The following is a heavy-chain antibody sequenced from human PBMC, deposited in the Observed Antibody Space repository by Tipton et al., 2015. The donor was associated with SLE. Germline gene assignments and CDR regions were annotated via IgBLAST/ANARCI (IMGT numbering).Heavy chain of an antibody. D-gene: IGHD2-2*01. CDR3: ARGGVVVPAALDY. V-gene: IGHV4-34*01. CDR1: GGSFSGYY. J-gene: IGHJ4*02. Sequence: TLSLTCAVYGGSFSGYYWSWIRQPPGKGLEWIGEINHSGSTNYNPSLKSRVTISVDTSKNQFSLKLSSVTAADTAVYYCARGGVVVPAALDYWGQGTLVTVSS. CDR2: INHSGST.